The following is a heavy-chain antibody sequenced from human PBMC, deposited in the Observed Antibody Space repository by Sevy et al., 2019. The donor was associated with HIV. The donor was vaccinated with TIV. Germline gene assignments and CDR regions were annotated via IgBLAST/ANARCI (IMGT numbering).Heavy chain of an antibody. D-gene: IGHD4-17*01. V-gene: IGHV3-30*18. CDR3: AKDKEDDYGDYYFDH. CDR1: GLTVSSNY. CDR2: ISSDGSDD. J-gene: IGHJ4*02. Sequence: GGSLRLSCAVSGLTVSSNYMSWVRQTPGKGLEWVAIISSDGSDDFYAESVRGRFTISRDNSRNTLYLQMDSLRLEDTAIYYCAKDKEDDYGDYYFDHWGQGALVTVSS.